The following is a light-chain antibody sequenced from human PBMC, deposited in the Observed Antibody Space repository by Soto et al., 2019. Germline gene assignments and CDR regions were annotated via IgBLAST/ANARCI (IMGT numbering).Light chain of an antibody. V-gene: IGKV3-11*01. CDR2: GAS. Sequence: EIVLTQSPGTLSLSPGERATLYCRASQSVSSNLAWYQQKPGQAPRLLIYGASTRATGIPARFSGSGSGTDFTLTISSLEPEDFAVYYCQQRSNWPPTWTFGQGTKV. CDR3: QQRSNWPPTWT. J-gene: IGKJ1*01. CDR1: QSVSSN.